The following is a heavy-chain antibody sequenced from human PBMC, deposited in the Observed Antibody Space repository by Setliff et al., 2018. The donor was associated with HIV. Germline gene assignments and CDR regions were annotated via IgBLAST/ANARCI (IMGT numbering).Heavy chain of an antibody. J-gene: IGHJ4*02. V-gene: IGHV4-59*08. CDR1: GGSITSYY. CDR2: IFYSGST. CDR3: ARHVLDYNFWSGYSTQNCFDY. D-gene: IGHD3-3*01. Sequence: SETLSLTCTVSGGSITSYYWSRIRQPPGKGLEWIGYIFYSGSTYYSPSLKSRLTISVDTSKNQFSLNLSSVTAADTAVYYCARHVLDYNFWSGYSTQNCFDYRGQGTLVTVSS.